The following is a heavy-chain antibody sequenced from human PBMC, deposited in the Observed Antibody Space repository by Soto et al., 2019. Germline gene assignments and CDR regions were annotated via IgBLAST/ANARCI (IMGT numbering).Heavy chain of an antibody. CDR1: GFTFSSYA. D-gene: IGHD3-10*01. CDR3: AKDLIRGDGYVDFDY. CDR2: TSGSGGDV. Sequence: EVQLLESGGGLVQPGGSLRLSCAASGFTFSSYAMSWVRQAPGKGLEWVSSTSGSGGDVYHAGSVKGRFTISRDNSKNTLFLEMNSLTAEDTALYFCAKDLIRGDGYVDFDYWGQGTLVTVSS. V-gene: IGHV3-23*01. J-gene: IGHJ4*02.